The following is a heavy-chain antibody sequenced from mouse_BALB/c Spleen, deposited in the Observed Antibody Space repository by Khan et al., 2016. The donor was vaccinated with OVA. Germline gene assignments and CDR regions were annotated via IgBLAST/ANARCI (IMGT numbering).Heavy chain of an antibody. V-gene: IGHV9-3-1*01. CDR1: GYTFTNYG. CDR3: AKPPNFSSVQDN. D-gene: IGHD4-1*01. CDR2: INTYTGEP. Sequence: QIQLVQSGPELKKPGETVKISCKASGYTFTNYGMNWVKQAPGKGLKWMGWINTYTGEPTYADDFNGRFAFSLETSARTSYLQINNLKNEDTVKYFSAKPPNFSSVQDNWGQGTPVTVSS. J-gene: IGHJ4*01.